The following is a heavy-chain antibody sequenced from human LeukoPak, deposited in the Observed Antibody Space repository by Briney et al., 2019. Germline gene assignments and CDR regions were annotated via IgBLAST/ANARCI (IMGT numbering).Heavy chain of an antibody. CDR3: ARDKWRTAAGHDY. Sequence: GGSLRLSCAASGFTFSSYSMNCVRQAPGKGLEWVSSISSSSSYIYYAYSVKGRFTISRDNAKNSLYLQMNSLRAEDTAVYYCARDKWRTAAGHDYWGQGTLVTVSS. CDR2: ISSSSSYI. CDR1: GFTFSSYS. V-gene: IGHV3-21*01. J-gene: IGHJ4*02. D-gene: IGHD6-13*01.